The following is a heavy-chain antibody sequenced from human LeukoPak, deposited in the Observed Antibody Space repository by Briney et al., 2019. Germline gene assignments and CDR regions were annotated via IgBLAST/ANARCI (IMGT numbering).Heavy chain of an antibody. J-gene: IGHJ4*02. V-gene: IGHV1-69*01. CDR1: GGTFSSYA. D-gene: IGHD1-26*01. CDR2: IIPIFGTA. CDR3: ATDLSGVGIDY. Sequence: ASVKVSCKASGGTFSSYAISWVRQAPGQGLEWMGGIIPIFGTANYAQKFQGRVTITADESTSTAYMELSSLRSEDTAVYYCATDLSGVGIDYWGQGTLVTVSS.